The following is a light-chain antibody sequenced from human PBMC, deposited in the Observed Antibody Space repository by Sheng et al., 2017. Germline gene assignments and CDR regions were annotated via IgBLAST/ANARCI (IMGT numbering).Light chain of an antibody. J-gene: IGKJ3*01. V-gene: IGKV1-33*01. CDR3: QQYDHVPRAT. CDR2: EAS. CDR1: QDIGPY. Sequence: DIQLTQAPSSLSASVGDTITITCQASQDIGPYLNWYQKKPGKAPLLLIFEASNLEVGVPSRFSGSGSGTDFTLTISSLQSEDIATYYCQQYDHVPRATFGPGTKV.